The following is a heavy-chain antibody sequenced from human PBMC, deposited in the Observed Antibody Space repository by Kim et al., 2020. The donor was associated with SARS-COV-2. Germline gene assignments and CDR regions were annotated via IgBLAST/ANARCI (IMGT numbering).Heavy chain of an antibody. CDR3: AKDYGDNDDY. D-gene: IGHD4-17*01. V-gene: IGHV3-30*18. Sequence: GGSLRLSCAASGFTFSSYGMHWVRQAPGKGLEWVAVISYDGSNKYYADSVKGRFTISRDNSKNTLYLQMNSLRAEDTAVYYCAKDYGDNDDYWGQGTLVTVSS. CDR1: GFTFSSYG. J-gene: IGHJ4*02. CDR2: ISYDGSNK.